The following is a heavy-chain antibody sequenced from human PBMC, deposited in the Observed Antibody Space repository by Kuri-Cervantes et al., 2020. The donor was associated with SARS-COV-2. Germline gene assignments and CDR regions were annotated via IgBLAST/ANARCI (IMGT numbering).Heavy chain of an antibody. CDR1: GGSISSSSYY. CDR3: ASDLFGELATYFDY. CDR2: IYHSGST. V-gene: IGHV4-39*07. Sequence: SETLSLTCTVSGGSISSSSYYWGWIRQPPGKGLEWIGSIYHSGSTYYNPSLKSRVTISVDTSKNQFSLELSSVTAADTAVYYCASDLFGELATYFDYWGQGTLVTVSS. D-gene: IGHD3-10*01. J-gene: IGHJ4*02.